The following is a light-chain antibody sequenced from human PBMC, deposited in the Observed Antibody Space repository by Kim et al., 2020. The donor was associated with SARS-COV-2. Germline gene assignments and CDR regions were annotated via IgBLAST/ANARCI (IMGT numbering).Light chain of an antibody. Sequence: VSPGERATLSCRARQTVRTYLAWYQQKPGQAPRLLIYDASSRATGIPDRFSGSGSGTEFTLTISSLQSEDLALYYCQQYMDWRVTFGQGTKVEIK. V-gene: IGKV3-15*01. CDR2: DAS. CDR1: QTVRTY. J-gene: IGKJ1*01. CDR3: QQYMDWRVT.